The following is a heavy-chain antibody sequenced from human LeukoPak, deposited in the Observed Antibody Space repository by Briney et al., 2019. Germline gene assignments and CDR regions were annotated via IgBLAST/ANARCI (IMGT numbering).Heavy chain of an antibody. J-gene: IGHJ4*02. Sequence: PGGSLRLSCAASGFTFSNYAIHWVRQAPGKGLEWVAVISYDGTNKYYADSVKGRFTISRVNSQKTLYLQMNSLRAEYAAVYYCARGAARMVEMGTMISFEYWGQGNLVTVSS. D-gene: IGHD5-24*01. CDR2: ISYDGTNK. CDR3: ARGAARMVEMGTMISFEY. V-gene: IGHV3-30*04. CDR1: GFTFSNYA.